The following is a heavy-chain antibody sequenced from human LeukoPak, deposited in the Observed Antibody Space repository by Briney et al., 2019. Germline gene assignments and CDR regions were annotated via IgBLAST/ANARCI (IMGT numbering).Heavy chain of an antibody. J-gene: IGHJ4*02. V-gene: IGHV3-21*01. CDR2: ISSSSSYI. CDR1: GFTFSSYS. Sequence: GGSLRLSCAASGFTFSSYSMNWVRKAPGKGLEWVSSISSSSSYIYYADSVKGRFTISRDNAKNSLYLQMNSLRAEDTAVYYCARDRMRAGFDYWGQGTLVTVSS. CDR3: ARDRMRAGFDY.